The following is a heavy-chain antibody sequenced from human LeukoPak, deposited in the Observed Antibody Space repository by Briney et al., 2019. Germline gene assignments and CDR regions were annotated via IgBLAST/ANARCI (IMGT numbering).Heavy chain of an antibody. CDR2: ISGSGGTT. CDR3: ARDREGALLYFDY. Sequence: GGSLRLSCAASGFTFSSNYMSWVRQAPGKGLEWVSAISGSGGTTYYADSEKGRFTISRDNSKNTLYLQVISLRAEDTAVYYCARDREGALLYFDYWGQGTLVTVSS. D-gene: IGHD1-26*01. J-gene: IGHJ4*02. CDR1: GFTFSSNY. V-gene: IGHV3-23*01.